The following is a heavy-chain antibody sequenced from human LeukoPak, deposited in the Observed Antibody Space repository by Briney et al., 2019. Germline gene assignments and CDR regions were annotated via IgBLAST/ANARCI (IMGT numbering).Heavy chain of an antibody. CDR1: GGPISSSNHY. CDR3: ARASFVAARPSPWFDP. CDR2: IYYSGST. V-gene: IGHV4-39*07. D-gene: IGHD6-6*01. Sequence: SETLSLTCTVSGGPISSSNHYWGWIRQPPGKGLEWIESIYYSGSTYYSPSLRSRVTTSIDTSKNQISLKLSSVTAADTAVYYCARASFVAARPSPWFDPWGQGTLVTVSS. J-gene: IGHJ5*02.